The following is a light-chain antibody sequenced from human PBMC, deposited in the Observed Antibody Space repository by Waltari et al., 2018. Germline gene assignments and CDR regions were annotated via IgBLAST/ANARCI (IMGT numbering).Light chain of an antibody. CDR1: KRGSKR. J-gene: IGLJ2*01. CDR3: QVWDSSDDHVV. CDR2: DDS. Sequence: SYVLTQPPSVSVAPGQTATISCGENKRGSKRVHWYQQKPGQAPVLVVYDDSDRPSGIPERFSGSNSGTATLTISGVEGGDEADYYCQVWDSSDDHVVFGGGTKLTVL. V-gene: IGLV3-21*02.